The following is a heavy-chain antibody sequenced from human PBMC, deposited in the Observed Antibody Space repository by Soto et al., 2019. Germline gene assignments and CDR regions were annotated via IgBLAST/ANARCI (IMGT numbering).Heavy chain of an antibody. D-gene: IGHD5-18*01. CDR3: ARDNGYSYGYFDY. CDR1: GGSVSSGSYY. V-gene: IGHV4-61*01. J-gene: IGHJ4*02. CDR2: LYNSGST. Sequence: QVQLQESGPGLVKPSETLSLTCTVSGGSVSSGSYYWTWIRQPPGKGLEWIGCLYNSGSTNYNPALKRRATISVDTSKNQCSLRLSSVTAADTAVYYCARDNGYSYGYFDYWGQGTLVTVSS.